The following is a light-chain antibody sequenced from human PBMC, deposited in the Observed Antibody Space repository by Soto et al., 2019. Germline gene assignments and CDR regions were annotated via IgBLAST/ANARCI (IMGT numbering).Light chain of an antibody. CDR2: DAS. V-gene: IGKV3-11*01. CDR1: QSVSDY. J-gene: IGKJ4*01. CDR3: QQRSDWPSA. Sequence: ETVLTQSPDTLSLSPGESATLSCKASQSVSDYLAWYQQKPGQSPRLLIYDASDRATGIPARFSGSGSGTDFTLTITSLEPADSAVYYCQQRSDWPSAFGGGTNVEIK.